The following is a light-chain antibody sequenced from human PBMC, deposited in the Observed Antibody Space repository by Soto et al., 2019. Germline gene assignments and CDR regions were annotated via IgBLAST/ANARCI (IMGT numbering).Light chain of an antibody. V-gene: IGKV1D-16*01. J-gene: IGKJ4*01. CDR1: QGVSYW. Sequence: DIQMTQSPSSLSASLGVRVTITCRASQGVSYWLAWYQQKPGKAPKSLIYAASNLQSGVPSRFSGSGSGTDFTLTISSLQPEDFAIYYCQQYNSYPLTFGGGTKVDNK. CDR2: AAS. CDR3: QQYNSYPLT.